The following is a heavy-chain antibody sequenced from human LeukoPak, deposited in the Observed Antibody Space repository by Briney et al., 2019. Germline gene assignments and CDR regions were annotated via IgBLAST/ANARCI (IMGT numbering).Heavy chain of an antibody. D-gene: IGHD6-6*01. Sequence: KSSETLSLTCAVSGYSISSDYYWGWIRQAPGKGLEWIGTIYYSGSTYYNPSLKSRVTISVDTSTDQFSLKLNSVTAADTAVYYCARHYFKRVGIATRLGWFDSWGQGTLVT. CDR3: ARHYFKRVGIATRLGWFDS. CDR1: GYSISSDYY. V-gene: IGHV4-38-2*01. CDR2: IYYSGST. J-gene: IGHJ5*01.